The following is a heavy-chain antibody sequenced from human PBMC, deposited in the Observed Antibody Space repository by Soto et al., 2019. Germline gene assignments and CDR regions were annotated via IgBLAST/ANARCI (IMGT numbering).Heavy chain of an antibody. D-gene: IGHD1-26*01. CDR1: GYTFTSYG. J-gene: IGHJ6*02. V-gene: IGHV1-18*01. CDR2: ISAYNGNT. CDR3: ARDRRYSGSYYGYYYYYGMDV. Sequence: QVQLVQSGAEVKKPGASVKVSCKASGYTFTSYGISWVRQAPGQGLEWMGWISAYNGNTNYAQKLQGRVTMTTDTSTSTAYMELRSLRSDDTAVYYCARDRRYSGSYYGYYYYYGMDVWGQGTTVTVSS.